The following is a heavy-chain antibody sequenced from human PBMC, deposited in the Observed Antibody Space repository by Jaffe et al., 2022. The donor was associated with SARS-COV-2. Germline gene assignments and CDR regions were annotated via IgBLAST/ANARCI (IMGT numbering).Heavy chain of an antibody. CDR3: ATFPSTDDGYCSSTSCYGWFDP. Sequence: QVQLVQSGAEVKKPGASVKVSCKVSGYTLTELSMHWVRQAPGKGLEWMGGFDPEDGETIYAQKFQGRVTMTEDTSTDTAYMELSSLRSEDTAVYYCATFPSTDDGYCSSTSCYGWFDPWGQGTLVTVSS. J-gene: IGHJ5*02. CDR1: GYTLTELS. V-gene: IGHV1-24*01. D-gene: IGHD2-2*03. CDR2: FDPEDGET.